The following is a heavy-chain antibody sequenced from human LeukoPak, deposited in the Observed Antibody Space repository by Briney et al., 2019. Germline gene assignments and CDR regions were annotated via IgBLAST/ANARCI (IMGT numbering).Heavy chain of an antibody. Sequence: PGGSLRLSCAASGFTFSYYGMHWVRQAPGKGLEWVANIWYDGGSKYYADSVKGRFTISRDNSKNTLNLQKNSLKAEDTAVYFCVRDSSGDSSGRPSLDYWGEGTLVTVSS. CDR3: VRDSSGDSSGRPSLDY. CDR2: IWYDGGSK. V-gene: IGHV3-33*01. CDR1: GFTFSYYG. J-gene: IGHJ4*02. D-gene: IGHD3-10*01.